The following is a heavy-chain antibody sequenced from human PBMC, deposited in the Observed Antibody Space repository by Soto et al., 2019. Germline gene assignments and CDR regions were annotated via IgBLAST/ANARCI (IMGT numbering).Heavy chain of an antibody. CDR3: ASDPMDYCSGGSCDSYYYYGMDV. Sequence: QVQLQESGPGLVKPSETLSLTCTVSGGSVSSGSYYWSWIRQPPGKGLEWIGYIYYSGSTNYNPSLKSRVTISVDTSKNQFSLKLSSVTAADTAVYYCASDPMDYCSGGSCDSYYYYGMDVWGQGTTVTVSS. D-gene: IGHD2-15*01. J-gene: IGHJ6*02. CDR1: GGSVSSGSYY. V-gene: IGHV4-61*01. CDR2: IYYSGST.